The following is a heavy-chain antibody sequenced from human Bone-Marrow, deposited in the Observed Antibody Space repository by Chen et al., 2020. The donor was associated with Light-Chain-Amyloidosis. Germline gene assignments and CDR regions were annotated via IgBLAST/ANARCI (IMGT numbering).Heavy chain of an antibody. CDR3: ARRRDGYNFDY. J-gene: IGHJ4*02. CDR1: GYTFPNYW. Sequence: EVQLEQSGPEVKKPGESLKISCKGSGYTFPNYWIGWVRQMTGNGLEWMGVIYPDDFDARYRPSFEGQVTISADKSSTTAYLQGRSLKASDTAMYYCARRRDGYNFDYWGQGTLVTVSS. CDR2: IYPDDFDA. D-gene: IGHD5-12*01. V-gene: IGHV5-51*01.